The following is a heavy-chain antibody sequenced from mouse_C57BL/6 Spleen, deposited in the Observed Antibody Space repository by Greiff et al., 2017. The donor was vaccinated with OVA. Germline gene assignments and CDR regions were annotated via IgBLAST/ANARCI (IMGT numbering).Heavy chain of an antibody. CDR3: ARRGATVVAENAMDY. CDR1: GYTFTSYW. CDR2: IDPSDSYT. J-gene: IGHJ4*01. V-gene: IGHV1-59*01. Sequence: QQPGAALVRPGTSVKLSCKASGYTFTSYWMHWVKQRPGQGLEWIGVIDPSDSYTNYNQKFKGKATLTVDTSSSTAYMQLSSLTSEDSAVYYCARRGATVVAENAMDYWGQGTSVTVSS. D-gene: IGHD1-1*01.